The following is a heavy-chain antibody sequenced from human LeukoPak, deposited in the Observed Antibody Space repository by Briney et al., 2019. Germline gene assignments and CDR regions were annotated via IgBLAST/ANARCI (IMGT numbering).Heavy chain of an antibody. Sequence: PSETLSLTCTVSGGSISSYYWSWIRQPPGKGLEWIGSIYHSGSTYYNPSLKSRVTISVDTSKNQFSLKLSSVTAADTAVYYCARSPDGVGWGQGTLVTVSS. V-gene: IGHV4-59*08. J-gene: IGHJ4*02. CDR2: IYHSGST. CDR3: ARSPDGVG. D-gene: IGHD1-26*01. CDR1: GGSISSYY.